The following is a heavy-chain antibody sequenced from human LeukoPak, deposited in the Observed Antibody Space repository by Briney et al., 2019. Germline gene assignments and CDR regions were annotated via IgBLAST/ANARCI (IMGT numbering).Heavy chain of an antibody. CDR3: ARREPQGCSGTSCFAGPVGH. CDR2: ISGSGDST. CDR1: RFTFSNYA. J-gene: IGHJ4*02. Sequence: PGGSLRLSCAASRFTFSNYAMSWVRQAPGKGLEWVSGISGSGDSTYYADSVKGRFTISRDNSKNTLYLQMNSLRAEDTAVYYCARREPQGCSGTSCFAGPVGHWGQGTLVTVSS. D-gene: IGHD2-2*01. V-gene: IGHV3-23*01.